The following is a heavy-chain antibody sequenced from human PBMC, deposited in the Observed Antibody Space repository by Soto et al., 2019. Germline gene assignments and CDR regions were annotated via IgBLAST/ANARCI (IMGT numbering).Heavy chain of an antibody. V-gene: IGHV1-18*01. CDR3: ARAIAVAGTSWFDP. CDR1: GYTFTSYG. CDR2: ISAYNGKT. Sequence: ASVKVSCKASGYTFTSYGISWVRQAPGQGLEWMGWISAYNGKTNYAEKLKGRVTMTTDTSTSTAYMELRSLRSDDTAVYYCARAIAVAGTSWFDPWGQGTLVTVSS. J-gene: IGHJ5*02. D-gene: IGHD6-19*01.